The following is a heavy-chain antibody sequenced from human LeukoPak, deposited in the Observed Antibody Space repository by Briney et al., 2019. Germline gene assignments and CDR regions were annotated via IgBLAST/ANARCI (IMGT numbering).Heavy chain of an antibody. CDR3: AKEGKRAPGPPLWSSYGMDV. Sequence: SETLSLTCTVSGGSISSGGYYWSWIRQHPGKGLEWIGYIYYSGSTYYNPSLKSRVTISVDTSKNQFSLKLSSVTAEDTAVYYWAKEGKRAPGPPLWSSYGMDVWGQGTTVTVSS. V-gene: IGHV4-31*03. CDR1: GGSISSGGYY. J-gene: IGHJ6*02. D-gene: IGHD3-10*01. CDR2: IYYSGST.